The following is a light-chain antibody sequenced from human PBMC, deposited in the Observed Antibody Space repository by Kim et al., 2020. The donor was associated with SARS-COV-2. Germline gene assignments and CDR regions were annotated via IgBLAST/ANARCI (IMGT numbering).Light chain of an antibody. CDR2: DAS. CDR3: QQRYNWPLT. Sequence: EIVLTQSPATLSLSPGERATVSCRASQSVGTYLAWYQQKPGQAPRLLIYDASNRATGIPARITGSGSGTDFTLTITSLAPEDFAVYYCQQRYNWPLTFGGGTKVDIK. J-gene: IGKJ4*01. V-gene: IGKV3-11*01. CDR1: QSVGTY.